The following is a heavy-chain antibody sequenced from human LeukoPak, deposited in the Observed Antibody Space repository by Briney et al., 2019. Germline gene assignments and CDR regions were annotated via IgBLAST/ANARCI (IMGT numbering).Heavy chain of an antibody. V-gene: IGHV3-21*01. Sequence: PGGSLRLSCAASGFTVSSNYMSWVRQAPGKGLEWVSSISSSSSYIYYADSVKGRFTISRDNAKNSLYLQMNSLRAEDTAVYYCARDQRYYDSSGYYEGVDYWGQGTLVTVSS. CDR2: ISSSSSYI. CDR3: ARDQRYYDSSGYYEGVDY. D-gene: IGHD3-22*01. J-gene: IGHJ4*02. CDR1: GFTVSSNY.